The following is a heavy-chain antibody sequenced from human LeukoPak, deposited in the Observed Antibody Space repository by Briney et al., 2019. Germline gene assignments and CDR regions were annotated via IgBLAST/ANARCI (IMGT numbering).Heavy chain of an antibody. Sequence: SETLSLTCAVYGGSFSGYYWSWIRQPPGKGLEWIGEINHRGNTNYNPSLKSRVTISVATSKNQFSMKLRSVNGADTAVYYCARTTSRWYKNGFDPWGQGTLVTVSS. V-gene: IGHV4-34*01. D-gene: IGHD6-13*01. CDR3: ARTTSRWYKNGFDP. J-gene: IGHJ5*02. CDR1: GGSFSGYY. CDR2: INHRGNT.